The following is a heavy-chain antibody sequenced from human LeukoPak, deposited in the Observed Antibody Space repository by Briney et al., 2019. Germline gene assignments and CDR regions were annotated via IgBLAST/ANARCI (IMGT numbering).Heavy chain of an antibody. V-gene: IGHV4-59*12. CDR3: ARDHGGSYYD. J-gene: IGHJ4*02. CDR1: GASISSWY. D-gene: IGHD1-26*01. Sequence: PSETLSLTCTVTGASISSWYWSWIRQPPGKGLEWIGNIHGSGNTNYNPSLKSRVSMSLDTSKNQVSLNLSSVTAADTAVYYCARDHGGSYYDWGQGTLVTVSS. CDR2: IHGSGNT.